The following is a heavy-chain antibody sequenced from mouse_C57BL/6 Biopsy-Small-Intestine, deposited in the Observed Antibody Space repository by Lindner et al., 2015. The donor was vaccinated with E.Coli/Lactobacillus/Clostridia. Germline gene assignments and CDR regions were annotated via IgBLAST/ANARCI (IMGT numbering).Heavy chain of an antibody. J-gene: IGHJ4*01. V-gene: IGHV5-17*01. CDR2: ISSGSSTI. Sequence: VQLQESGGGLVKPGGSLKLSCAASGFTFSDYGMHWVRQAPEKGLEWVAYISSGSSTIYYADTVKGRFTISRDNAKNTLFLQMTSLRSEDTAMYYCAREDYYGSSLYYAMDYWGQGTSVTVSS. CDR3: AREDYYGSSLYYAMDY. D-gene: IGHD1-1*01. CDR1: GFTFSDYG.